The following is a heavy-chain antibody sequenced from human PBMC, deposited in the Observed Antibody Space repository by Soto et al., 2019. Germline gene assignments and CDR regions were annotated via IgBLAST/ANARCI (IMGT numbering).Heavy chain of an antibody. CDR3: TRHYDILTGYSYNWFDP. CDR1: GFTFSGSA. Sequence: PGGSLRLSCVASGFTFSGSAMHWVRQASGKGLEWVGRIRSKANSYATAYAASVKGRFTISRDDSKNTAYLQMNSLKTEDTAVYYCTRHYDILTGYSYNWFDPWGQGTLVTVSS. CDR2: IRSKANSYAT. D-gene: IGHD3-9*01. V-gene: IGHV3-73*01. J-gene: IGHJ5*02.